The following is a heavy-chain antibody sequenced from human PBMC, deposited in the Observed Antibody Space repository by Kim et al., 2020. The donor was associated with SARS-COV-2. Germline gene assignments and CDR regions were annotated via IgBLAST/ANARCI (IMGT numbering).Heavy chain of an antibody. CDR1: GFTFSSYG. D-gene: IGHD3-16*01. Sequence: GGSLRLSCAASGFTFSSYGMHWVRQAPGKGLEWVAVIWYDGSNKYYADSVKGRFTISRDNSKNTLYLQMNSLRAEDTAVYYCAKDEGAWGWFGGVLGYYGMDVWGQGTTVTVSS. CDR2: IWYDGSNK. J-gene: IGHJ6*02. CDR3: AKDEGAWGWFGGVLGYYGMDV. V-gene: IGHV3-33*06.